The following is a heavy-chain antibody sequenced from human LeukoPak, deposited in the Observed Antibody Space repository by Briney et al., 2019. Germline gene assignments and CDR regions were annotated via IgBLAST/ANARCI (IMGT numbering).Heavy chain of an antibody. CDR1: GFTFSTYG. Sequence: PGRSLRLSCAASGFTFSTYGMHWVRQAPGKGLEWVAVISYDGSNKYYADSVKGRFTISRDNSKNTLYLQMNSLRAEDTAVYYCAKDLSPSNKWAPYFDYWGQGTLVTVSS. J-gene: IGHJ4*02. V-gene: IGHV3-30*18. D-gene: IGHD1-26*01. CDR3: AKDLSPSNKWAPYFDY. CDR2: ISYDGSNK.